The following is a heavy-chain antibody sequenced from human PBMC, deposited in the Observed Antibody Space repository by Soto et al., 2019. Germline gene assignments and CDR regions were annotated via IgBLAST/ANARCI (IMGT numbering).Heavy chain of an antibody. J-gene: IGHJ6*03. D-gene: IGHD5-12*01. CDR2: IYPGDSDT. CDR1: GYSFTSYW. Sequence: EVQLVQSGAEVKKPGASLKISCKGSGYSFTSYWIGWVRQMPGKGLEWMGIIYPGDSDTRYSPSFQGQVTISADKSISTAYLQWSSLKASATAMYYCARLSLVATIPYYYYMDVWGKGTTVTVSS. CDR3: ARLSLVATIPYYYYMDV. V-gene: IGHV5-51*03.